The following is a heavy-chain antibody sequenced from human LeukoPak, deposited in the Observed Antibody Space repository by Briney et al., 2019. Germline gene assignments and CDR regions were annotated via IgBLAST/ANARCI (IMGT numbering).Heavy chain of an antibody. CDR2: IYYSGST. D-gene: IGHD1-14*01. CDR3: AREPGETDEGFEY. CDR1: GGSISSYY. V-gene: IGHV4-59*01. Sequence: SETLSLTCTVSGGSISSYYWSWIRQPPGKGLEWIGYIYYSGSTNYNPSLKSRVTISADTSKNQFSLKMTSVTAADTAVYYCAREPGETDEGFEYWGQGTLVTVSS. J-gene: IGHJ4*02.